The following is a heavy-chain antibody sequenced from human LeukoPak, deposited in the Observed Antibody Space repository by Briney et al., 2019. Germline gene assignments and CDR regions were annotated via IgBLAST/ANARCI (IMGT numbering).Heavy chain of an antibody. J-gene: IGHJ4*02. CDR3: ASQQLVGEYY. CDR2: ISWNSGSI. Sequence: PGGSLRLSCAASGFTFDDYAMHWVRQAPGKGLEWVSGISWNSGSIGYADSVKGRFTISRDNAKNSLYLQMNSLRAEDTALYYCASQQLVGEYYWGQGTLVTVSS. CDR1: GFTFDDYA. V-gene: IGHV3-9*01. D-gene: IGHD6-13*01.